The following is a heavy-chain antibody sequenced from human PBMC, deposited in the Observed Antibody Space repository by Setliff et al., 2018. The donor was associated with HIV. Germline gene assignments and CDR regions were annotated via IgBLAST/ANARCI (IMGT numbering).Heavy chain of an antibody. D-gene: IGHD1-7*01. J-gene: IGHJ3*02. CDR3: ARHYRELLGDAFDI. Sequence: PSETLSLTCTVSGGSISSSNNFWGWIRQRPGKGLEWIATTYYSGSTDYNTSLKSRLTISVDTSKNQFTLKLNSVTAADTAVYYCARHYRELLGDAFDIWVQGTLVTVS. CDR2: TYYSGST. CDR1: GGSISSSNNF. V-gene: IGHV4-39*01.